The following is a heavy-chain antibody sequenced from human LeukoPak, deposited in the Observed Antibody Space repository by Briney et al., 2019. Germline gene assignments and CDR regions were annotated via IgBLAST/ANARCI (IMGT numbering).Heavy chain of an antibody. Sequence: SETLSLTCAVYGGSFSGYYWTWIRQPPGKGLEWIGEINHSGSTNYNPSLKSRVTISVDTSKNQFSLKMSSVTAADTAVYYCARGKGSGWTFDYWGQGTLVSVSS. V-gene: IGHV4-34*01. D-gene: IGHD6-19*01. CDR1: GGSFSGYY. J-gene: IGHJ4*02. CDR3: ARGKGSGWTFDY. CDR2: INHSGST.